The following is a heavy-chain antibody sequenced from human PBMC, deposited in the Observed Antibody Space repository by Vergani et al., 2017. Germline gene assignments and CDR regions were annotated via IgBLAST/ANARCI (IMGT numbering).Heavy chain of an antibody. D-gene: IGHD2-2*01. CDR3: AKDPHIVVVPAAERYYYYGMDG. V-gene: IGHV3-30*02. CDR1: VFTFSSYR. Sequence: QVQLVESGGGVVQPVGSLRLSCAASVFTFSSYRLHWVRQAPGKGLEWVSFIRYEGKNKYYADSVKGRVTISRDNSKNTLYLQMNSMRAEDTAVYYCAKDPHIVVVPAAERYYYYGMDGWGQGTTVTVSS. CDR2: IRYEGKNK. J-gene: IGHJ6*02.